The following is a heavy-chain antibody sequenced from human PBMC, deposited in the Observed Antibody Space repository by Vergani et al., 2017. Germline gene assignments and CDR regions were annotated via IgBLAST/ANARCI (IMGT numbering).Heavy chain of an antibody. CDR1: GFSLSTSGVG. D-gene: IGHD6-19*01. V-gene: IGHV2-5*01. CDR2: IYWNDDK. J-gene: IGHJ4*02. Sequence: QITLKESGPTLVKPTQTLTLTCTFSGFSLSTSGVGVGWIRQPPGKALEWLALIYWNDDKRYSPSLKSRLTITKDTSKNQVVLTMTNMDPVDTATYYCAHLKSGWYLDSLDYWGQGTLVTVSS. CDR3: AHLKSGWYLDSLDY.